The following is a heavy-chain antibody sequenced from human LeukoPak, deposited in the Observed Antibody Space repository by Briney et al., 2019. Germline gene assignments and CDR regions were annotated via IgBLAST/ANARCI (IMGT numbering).Heavy chain of an antibody. Sequence: ASVKVSCKASGGTFSSYAISWVRQAPGQGLEWMGGIIPIFGTANYAQKFQGRVTITADESTSTAYMELSSLRSEDTAVHYCARGGDFVPTVTNFDYWGQGTLVTVSS. D-gene: IGHD4-17*01. J-gene: IGHJ4*02. CDR1: GGTFSSYA. V-gene: IGHV1-69*13. CDR3: ARGGDFVPTVTNFDY. CDR2: IIPIFGTA.